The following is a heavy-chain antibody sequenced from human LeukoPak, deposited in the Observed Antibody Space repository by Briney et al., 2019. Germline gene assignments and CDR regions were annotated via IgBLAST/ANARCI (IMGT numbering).Heavy chain of an antibody. CDR3: AKHNWNYDS. CDR1: GFTCDDYS. Sequence: GGSLRLXCAASGFTCDDYSMHWVRRAPGKGLESVSLISGDGGTTYYADSVKGRFTISRDNSKNSLYLQMSSLRTEDTALYYCAKHNWNYDSWGQGTLVTVSS. D-gene: IGHD1-1*01. CDR2: ISGDGGTT. V-gene: IGHV3-43*02. J-gene: IGHJ5*01.